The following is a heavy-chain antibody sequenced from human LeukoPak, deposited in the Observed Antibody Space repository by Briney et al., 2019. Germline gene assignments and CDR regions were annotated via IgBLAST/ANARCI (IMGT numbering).Heavy chain of an antibody. CDR3: ARNFEMATINGYFGAFDI. D-gene: IGHD5-24*01. V-gene: IGHV3-20*04. CDR1: GFSFDDYG. J-gene: IGHJ3*02. Sequence: GGSLRLSCVASGFSFDDYGMFWVRQTPGKGLEWVSGISWNSGNIGYADSVKGRLTVSRDNAKNSPYLQMNSLRAEDTAVYYCARNFEMATINGYFGAFDIWGQGTMVTVSS. CDR2: ISWNSGNI.